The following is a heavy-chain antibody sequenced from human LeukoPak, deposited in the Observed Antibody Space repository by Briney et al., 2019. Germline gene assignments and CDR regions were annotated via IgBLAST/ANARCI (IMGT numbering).Heavy chain of an antibody. CDR3: ARATGYADS. D-gene: IGHD3-9*01. CDR2: IYHSGST. V-gene: IGHV4-39*07. CDR1: GGSISSSSYY. Sequence: PSETLSLTCTVSGGSISSSSYYWGWIRQPPGKGLEWIGSIYHSGSTYYNPSLKSRVTIAVETSKNQFSLKLSSVTAADTAIYYCARATGYADSWGQGTLVTVSS. J-gene: IGHJ4*02.